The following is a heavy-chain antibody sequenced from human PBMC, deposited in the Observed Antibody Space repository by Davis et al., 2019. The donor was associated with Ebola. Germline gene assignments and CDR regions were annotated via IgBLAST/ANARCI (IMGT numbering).Heavy chain of an antibody. CDR3: AKDTSNIWFDI. V-gene: IGHV3-7*01. CDR1: GFTFTDYY. CDR2: IKQDGSEK. Sequence: GESLKISCAASGFTFTDYYMGWFCHAPAKGLEWVANIKQDGSEKYYADSVKGRFTISRDNSKNTLYLQMNSLRAEDTAVYYCAKDTSNIWFDIWGQGTMVTVSS. D-gene: IGHD1-26*01. J-gene: IGHJ3*02.